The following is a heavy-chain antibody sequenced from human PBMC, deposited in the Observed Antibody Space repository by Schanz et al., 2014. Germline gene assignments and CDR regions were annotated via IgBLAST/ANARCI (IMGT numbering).Heavy chain of an antibody. CDR2: FIPILDVG. Sequence: QVQLVQSGAEVKKPGASVRVSCKASGGTFSSYTISWVRQARGQGLEWVGRFIPILDVGNYAQQFQGRVTFTADKSTSTAYMDVSSLRSEDTAVYYCASSGAGYSSSWDFDYWGQGTLVTVSS. CDR3: ASSGAGYSSSWDFDY. V-gene: IGHV1-69*02. D-gene: IGHD6-13*01. CDR1: GGTFSSYT. J-gene: IGHJ4*02.